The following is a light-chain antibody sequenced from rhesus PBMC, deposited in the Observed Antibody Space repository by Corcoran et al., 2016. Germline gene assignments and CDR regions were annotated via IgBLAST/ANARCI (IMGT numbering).Light chain of an antibody. V-gene: IGKV1-22*01. Sequence: DIQMTQSPSSLSASVGDTVTITCRASQSVSSWLHWFQQKPGKAPTLLLYKASSLQSGVPSRFSVSVSGTEFTTHISIRQPEDFATYYCLQYTRSPPTFGQGTKVEIK. CDR3: LQYTRSPPT. CDR1: QSVSSW. CDR2: KAS. J-gene: IGKJ1*01.